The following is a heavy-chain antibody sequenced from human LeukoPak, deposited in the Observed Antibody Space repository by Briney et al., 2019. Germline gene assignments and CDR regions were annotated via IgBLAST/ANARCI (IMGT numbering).Heavy chain of an antibody. J-gene: IGHJ4*02. CDR1: GFTFSSYA. V-gene: IGHV3-23*01. Sequence: GGSLRLSCAASGFTFSSYAMSWVRQAPGKGLEWVSAISGSGGSTYYADSVKGRYTISRDNSKNTLYLQMNSLRAEDTAVYYCAKDRRFIAAAGTGDYWGQGTLVTVSS. D-gene: IGHD6-13*01. CDR2: ISGSGGST. CDR3: AKDRRFIAAAGTGDY.